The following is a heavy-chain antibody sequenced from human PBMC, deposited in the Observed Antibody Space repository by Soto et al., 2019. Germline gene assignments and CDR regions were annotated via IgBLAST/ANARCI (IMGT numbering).Heavy chain of an antibody. CDR3: ARGRSWFGERGVDY. J-gene: IGHJ4*02. Sequence: PGGSLRLSCAASGFTFSSYAMHWVRQAPGKGLEWVAVISYDGSNKYYADSVKGRFTISRDNSKNTLYLQMNSLRAEDTAVYYCARGRSWFGERGVDYWGQGTLVTVSS. D-gene: IGHD3-10*01. CDR1: GFTFSSYA. V-gene: IGHV3-30-3*01. CDR2: ISYDGSNK.